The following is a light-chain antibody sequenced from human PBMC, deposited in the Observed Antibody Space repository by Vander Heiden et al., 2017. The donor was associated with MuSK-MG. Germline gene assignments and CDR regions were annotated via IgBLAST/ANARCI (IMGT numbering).Light chain of an antibody. CDR1: NNDVGASNF. CDR2: GVS. CDR3: TSYATSNPWV. Sequence: QSALTQPASVSGSPGQSITISCTGTNNDVGASNFVSWYQQHPGRAPKLMIYGVSNRPSGVSLRFSASKSGSTASLTISGLQAEDEADYYCTSYATSNPWVFGTGTRLAVL. V-gene: IGLV2-14*03. J-gene: IGLJ1*01.